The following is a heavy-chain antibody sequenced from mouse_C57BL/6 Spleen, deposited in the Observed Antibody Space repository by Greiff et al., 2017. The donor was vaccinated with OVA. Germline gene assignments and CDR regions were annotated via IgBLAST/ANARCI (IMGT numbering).Heavy chain of an antibody. Sequence: QVQLQQSGAELVKPGASVKLSCKASGYTFTSYWMHWVKQRPGQGLEWIGMIHPNSGSTNYNEKFKSKATLTVDKSSSTAYMQLSSLTSEDSAVYYCARSGTTGDWYFDVWGTGTTVTVSS. D-gene: IGHD4-1*01. V-gene: IGHV1-64*01. CDR2: IHPNSGST. J-gene: IGHJ1*03. CDR1: GYTFTSYW. CDR3: ARSGTTGDWYFDV.